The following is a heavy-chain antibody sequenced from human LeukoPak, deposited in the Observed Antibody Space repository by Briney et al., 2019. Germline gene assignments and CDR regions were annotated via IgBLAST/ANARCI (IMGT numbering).Heavy chain of an antibody. D-gene: IGHD3-22*01. CDR2: IYYSGST. Sequence: SETLSLTCTVSGGSISSYYWSWIRQPPGKGLEWIGYIYYSGSTNYNPSLKSRVTISVDTSKNQFSLKLSSVTAADTAVYYCARSAYYYDNSGYYPHFDYWGQGTLVTVSS. CDR3: ARSAYYYDNSGYYPHFDY. V-gene: IGHV4-59*01. J-gene: IGHJ4*02. CDR1: GGSISSYY.